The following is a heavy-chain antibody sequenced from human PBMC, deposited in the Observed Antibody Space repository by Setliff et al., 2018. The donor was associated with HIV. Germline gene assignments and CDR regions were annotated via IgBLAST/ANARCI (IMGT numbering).Heavy chain of an antibody. D-gene: IGHD3-10*01. V-gene: IGHV1-24*01. J-gene: IGHJ4*02. Sequence: ASVKVSCKASGYTFTSYYMHWVRQAPGKGLEWMGGFDPEDGETIYAQKFQGRVTMTEDTSTDTAYMELSSLRSEDTAVYYCATDQISDGSGSYPKSYFDYWGQGTLVTVSS. CDR3: ATDQISDGSGSYPKSYFDY. CDR2: FDPEDGET. CDR1: GYTFTSYY.